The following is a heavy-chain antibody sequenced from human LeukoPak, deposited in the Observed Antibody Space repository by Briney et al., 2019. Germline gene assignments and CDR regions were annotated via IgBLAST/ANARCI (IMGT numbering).Heavy chain of an antibody. D-gene: IGHD2-2*01. J-gene: IGHJ3*02. CDR3: ARGPLYCSSTSCYPLGAFDT. CDR2: INPSGGST. CDR1: GYTFTSYY. V-gene: IGHV1-46*01. Sequence: ASVKVSCKASGYTFTSYYMHWVRQAPGQGLEWMGIINPSGGSTSYAQKFQGRVTMTRDTSTSTVYMELSSRRSEDTAVYYCARGPLYCSSTSCYPLGAFDTWGQGTMVTVSS.